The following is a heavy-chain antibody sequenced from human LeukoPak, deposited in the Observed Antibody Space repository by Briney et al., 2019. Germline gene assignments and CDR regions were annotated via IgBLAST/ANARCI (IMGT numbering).Heavy chain of an antibody. CDR3: ARDPPLITATGSRYFQH. V-gene: IGHV3-53*01. CDR2: IYSGGST. Sequence: GGSLRLSCAASGFTVSSNYMSWVRQAPGKGLEWVSVIYSGGSTYYADSVKGRFTISRDNSKNTLYLQMNSLRAEDTAVYYCARDPPLITATGSRYFQHWGQGTLVTVSS. J-gene: IGHJ1*01. D-gene: IGHD6-13*01. CDR1: GFTVSSNY.